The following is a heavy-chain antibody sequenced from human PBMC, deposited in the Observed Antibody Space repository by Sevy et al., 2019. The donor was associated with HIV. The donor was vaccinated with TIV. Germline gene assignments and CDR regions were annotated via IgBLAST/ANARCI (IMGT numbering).Heavy chain of an antibody. V-gene: IGHV3-23*01. CDR1: GFTFGSYM. CDR3: VKEGRDDFNPYLDF. CDR2: NSRTGGNT. Sequence: GGSLRLSCAGSGFTFGSYMMSWVRQAPGRGLEWMSRNSRTGGNTEYGDSAKGRFTISRDNSKNTVYLQMKDLRAEDIALYYCVKEGRDDFNPYLDFWGQGILVTVSS. D-gene: IGHD3-10*01. J-gene: IGHJ4*02.